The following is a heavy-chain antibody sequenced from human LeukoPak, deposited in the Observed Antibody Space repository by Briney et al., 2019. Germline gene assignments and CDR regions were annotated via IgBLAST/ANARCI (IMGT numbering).Heavy chain of an antibody. D-gene: IGHD1-1*01. Sequence: NSSETLSLTCAVYGGSFSGYYWSWIRQPPGKGLEWIGEINHSGSTNYNPSLKSRVTISVDTSKNQFSLKLSSVTAADTAVYYCARASHWNQLHYFDYWGQGTLVTVSS. CDR1: GGSFSGYY. V-gene: IGHV4-34*01. J-gene: IGHJ4*02. CDR3: ARASHWNQLHYFDY. CDR2: INHSGST.